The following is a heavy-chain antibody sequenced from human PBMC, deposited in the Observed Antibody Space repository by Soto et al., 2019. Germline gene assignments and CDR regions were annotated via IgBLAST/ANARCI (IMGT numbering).Heavy chain of an antibody. D-gene: IGHD3-10*01. CDR1: VFTFSSHS. J-gene: IGHJ5*02. V-gene: IGHV3-23*01. Sequence: GVSLRLSFAPSVFTFSSHSMRWVRQAPDKLLEWVTAICGSGGSTYFADSVKGRFSISRDNSKNTLYLQMNSLRAEDTAVYCCAKDWVRGLDRWGKGTMVTVSS. CDR3: AKDWVRGLDR. CDR2: ICGSGGST.